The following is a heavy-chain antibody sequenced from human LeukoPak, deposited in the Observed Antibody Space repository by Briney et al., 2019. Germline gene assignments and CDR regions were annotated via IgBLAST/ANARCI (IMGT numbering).Heavy chain of an antibody. CDR1: GFTFSNFA. V-gene: IGHV3-23*01. J-gene: IGHJ6*03. CDR2: ISDSGGGT. Sequence: GGSLRLSCAASGFTFSNFAMSWVRQAPGKGLQWVSAISDSGGGTFYADSVKGRFTISRGNSKNTLYLQMNSLRAEDTAVYYCAKGGGYSLTYYMDVWGKGTTVTVSS. CDR3: AKGGGYSLTYYMDV. D-gene: IGHD5-18*01.